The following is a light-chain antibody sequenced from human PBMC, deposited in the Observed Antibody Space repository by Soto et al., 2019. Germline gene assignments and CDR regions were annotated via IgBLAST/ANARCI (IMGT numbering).Light chain of an antibody. J-gene: IGKJ4*01. V-gene: IGKV3-15*01. CDR1: QSVSSY. Sequence: EIVMTQSPATLSVSPGEGGTLXCRASQSVSSYLVWYQQKAGKAPRPLLFRTSSRATGFLARLSGSGSGTEFNLNISSLQSADFGVYYCYQYNNWPRATFGGGTKVDIK. CDR2: RTS. CDR3: YQYNNWPRAT.